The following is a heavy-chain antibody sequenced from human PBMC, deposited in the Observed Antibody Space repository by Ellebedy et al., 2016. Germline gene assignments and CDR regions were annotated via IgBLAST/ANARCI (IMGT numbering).Heavy chain of an antibody. V-gene: IGHV5-51*01. J-gene: IGHJ5*02. CDR2: IYPGDSDT. Sequence: GESLKISCKGSGYSFTSYWIGWVRQMPGKGLEWMGIIYPGDSDTRYSPSFQGQVTISADKSVSTAYLQWSSLKASDTAMYYCARQGRFSGNWFDPWGQGTLVTVSS. CDR3: ARQGRFSGNWFDP. D-gene: IGHD3-3*01. CDR1: GYSFTSYW.